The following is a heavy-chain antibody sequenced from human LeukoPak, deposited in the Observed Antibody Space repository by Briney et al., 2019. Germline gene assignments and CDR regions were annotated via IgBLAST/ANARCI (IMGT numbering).Heavy chain of an antibody. CDR1: GYTFTSYY. J-gene: IGHJ4*02. D-gene: IGHD1-26*01. Sequence: ASVKVSCKASGYTFTSYYMHWVRQAPGQGLEWMGIINPSGGSTSYAQKFQGRVTMTRDMSTSTVYMELSGLRSEDTAVYYCARDLNGSYKFDYWGQGTLVTVSS. CDR3: ARDLNGSYKFDY. V-gene: IGHV1-46*01. CDR2: INPSGGST.